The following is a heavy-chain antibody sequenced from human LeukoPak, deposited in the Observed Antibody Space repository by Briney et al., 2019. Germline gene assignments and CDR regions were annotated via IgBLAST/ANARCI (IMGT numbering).Heavy chain of an antibody. V-gene: IGHV4-59*01. CDR3: ARASLMYSSGWYLDFDP. Sequence: KPSETLSLTCTVSGGSISSYYWSWIRQPPGKGLEWIGYIYYSGSTNYNPSLKSRVTISVDTSKNQFSLKLSSVTAADTAVYYCARASLMYSSGWYLDFDPWGQGTLVTVSS. J-gene: IGHJ5*02. CDR1: GGSISSYY. D-gene: IGHD6-19*01. CDR2: IYYSGST.